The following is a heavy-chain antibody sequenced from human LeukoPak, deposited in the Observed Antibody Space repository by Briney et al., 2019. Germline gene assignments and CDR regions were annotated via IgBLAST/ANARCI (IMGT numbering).Heavy chain of an antibody. Sequence: SETLSLTCAVYGGSFSGYYWSWIRQPPGKGLEWIGEINHSGSTNYNPSLKSRVTISVDTSKNQFSLKLSSVTAADTAVYYCARDSGITIFGVVNFWGQGTLVTVSS. D-gene: IGHD3-3*01. J-gene: IGHJ4*02. CDR2: INHSGST. CDR1: GGSFSGYY. CDR3: ARDSGITIFGVVNF. V-gene: IGHV4-34*01.